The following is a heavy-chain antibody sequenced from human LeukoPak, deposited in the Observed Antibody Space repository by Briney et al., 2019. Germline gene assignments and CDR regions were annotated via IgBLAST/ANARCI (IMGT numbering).Heavy chain of an antibody. Sequence: PSETLSLTCAVYGGSFSGYYWSWIRQPPGKGLEWIGEINHSGSTNYNPSLKSRVTISVDTSKNQFSLKLSSVTAADTAVYYCARVDYYNSSGYYLDYWGQGTLVTVSS. CDR2: INHSGST. V-gene: IGHV4-34*01. J-gene: IGHJ4*02. CDR3: ARVDYYNSSGYYLDY. D-gene: IGHD3-22*01. CDR1: GGSFSGYY.